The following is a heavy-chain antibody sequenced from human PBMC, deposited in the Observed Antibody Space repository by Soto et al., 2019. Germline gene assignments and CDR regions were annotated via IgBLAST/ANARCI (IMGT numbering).Heavy chain of an antibody. D-gene: IGHD4-17*01. CDR3: ARESQNGDYGYWFDP. J-gene: IGHJ5*02. V-gene: IGHV4-34*01. Sequence: QVQLQQWGAGLLKPSETLSLTCAVYGGSFSGYYWSWIRQPPGQGLGWIGEVNHSGSTNYNPSLKSRVTISVDTSKNQFSLKLSSVTAADTAVYYCARESQNGDYGYWFDPWGQGTLVTVSS. CDR1: GGSFSGYY. CDR2: VNHSGST.